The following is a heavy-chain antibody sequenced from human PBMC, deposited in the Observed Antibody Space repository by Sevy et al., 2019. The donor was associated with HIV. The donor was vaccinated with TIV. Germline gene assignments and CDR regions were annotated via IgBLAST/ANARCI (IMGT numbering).Heavy chain of an antibody. V-gene: IGHV3-23*01. D-gene: IGHD3-10*01. CDR1: GFTFSSFA. J-gene: IGHJ4*02. Sequence: GGSLRLSCAASGFTFSSFAMSWVRQAPGKELEWVSAITGSAYSTYYADSVKGRFTVSRDSSKNTLFLQMNSLRAEDTAVHYCARWLIYGSGTYKYFDSWGQGTLVTVSS. CDR3: ARWLIYGSGTYKYFDS. CDR2: ITGSAYST.